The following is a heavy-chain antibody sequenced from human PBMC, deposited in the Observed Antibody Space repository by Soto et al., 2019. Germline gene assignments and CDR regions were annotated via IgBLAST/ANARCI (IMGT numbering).Heavy chain of an antibody. CDR2: IYYSGST. CDR3: ARLRYCSSTSCGGRGYYYYMDV. Sequence: PSETLSLTCTVSGGSISSSSYYWGWIRQPPGKGLEWIGSIYYSGSTYYNPSLKSRVTISVDTSKNQFSLKLSSVTAADTAVYYCARLRYCSSTSCGGRGYYYYMDVWGKGTTVTVSS. J-gene: IGHJ6*03. CDR1: GGSISSSSYY. D-gene: IGHD2-2*01. V-gene: IGHV4-39*01.